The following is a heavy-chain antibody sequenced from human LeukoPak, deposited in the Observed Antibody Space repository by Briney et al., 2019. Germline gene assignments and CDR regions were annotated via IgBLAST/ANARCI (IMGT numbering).Heavy chain of an antibody. J-gene: IGHJ6*03. Sequence: SETLSLTCSVSGGSINSYYWSWIRQPPGKGLEWIGYIYYSGTTIYNPSLKSRVTISVDTSKNQFSLNLSSVTAADTAVYYCARGLSSSWPYYYYMDVWGKGTTVTVPS. CDR1: GGSINSYY. CDR2: IYYSGTT. D-gene: IGHD6-13*01. V-gene: IGHV4-59*01. CDR3: ARGLSSSWPYYYYMDV.